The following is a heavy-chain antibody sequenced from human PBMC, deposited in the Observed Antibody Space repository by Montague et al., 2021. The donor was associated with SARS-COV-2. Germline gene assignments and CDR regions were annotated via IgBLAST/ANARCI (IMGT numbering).Heavy chain of an antibody. CDR3: ARARYYGSGTSLGMDV. Sequence: SETLSLTYAVYGGSFSGYYWSWIRQPPGKGLEWIGEINHSGSTNYNPSLKSRVTISVDTSKNQFSLKLSSVTAADTAVYYCARARYYGSGTSLGMDVWGQGTTVTVSS. V-gene: IGHV4-34*01. CDR1: GGSFSGYY. D-gene: IGHD3-10*01. CDR2: INHSGST. J-gene: IGHJ6*02.